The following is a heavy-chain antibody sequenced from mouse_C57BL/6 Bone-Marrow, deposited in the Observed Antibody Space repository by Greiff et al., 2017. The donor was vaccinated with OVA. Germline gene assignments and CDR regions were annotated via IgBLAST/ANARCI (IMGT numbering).Heavy chain of an antibody. CDR2: ISSGSSTI. CDR3: ARGGLLPAWCAY. V-gene: IGHV5-17*01. J-gene: IGHJ3*01. Sequence: EVMLVESGGGLVKPGGSLKLSCAASGFTFSDYGMHWVRQAPEKGLEWVAYISSGSSTIYYADTVKGRFTISRDNAKNTLFLQMTSLRSEDTAMYYCARGGLLPAWCAYWGQGTLVTVSA. CDR1: GFTFSDYG. D-gene: IGHD2-3*01.